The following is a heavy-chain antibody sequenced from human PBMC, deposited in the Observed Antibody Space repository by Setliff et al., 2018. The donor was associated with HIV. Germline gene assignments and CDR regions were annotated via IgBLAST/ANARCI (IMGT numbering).Heavy chain of an antibody. J-gene: IGHJ6*03. D-gene: IGHD3-10*01. CDR1: GFTFTNSA. CDR3: AAASNRRVRGVNLHYYYYMDV. CDR2: IVVGSYNT. Sequence: RASVKVSCKASGFTFTNSAMQWVRQARGQRLEWIGWIVVGSYNTNYAQKFQERVTITRDLSTSTAYMELSGLRSEDTAVYYCAAASNRRVRGVNLHYYYYMDVWGKGTTVTVSS. V-gene: IGHV1-58*02.